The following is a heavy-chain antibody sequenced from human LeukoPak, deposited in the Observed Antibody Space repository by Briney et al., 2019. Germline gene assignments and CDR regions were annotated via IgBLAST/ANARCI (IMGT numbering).Heavy chain of an antibody. J-gene: IGHJ4*02. CDR1: GGSISSGDYY. V-gene: IGHV4-30-4*01. D-gene: IGHD3-3*01. CDR2: IYYSGST. CDR3: ARERNTIFGVVPDY. Sequence: SETLSLTCTVSGGSISSGDYYWSWIRQPPGKGLEWLGYIYYSGSTYYNPSLKSRVNISVDTSKNQFSLKLSSVTAADTAVYYCARERNTIFGVVPDYWGQGTLVTVSS.